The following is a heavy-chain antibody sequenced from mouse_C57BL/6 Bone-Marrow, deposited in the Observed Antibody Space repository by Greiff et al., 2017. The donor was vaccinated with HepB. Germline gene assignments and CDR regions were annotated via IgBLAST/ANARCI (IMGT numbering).Heavy chain of an antibody. CDR1: GFTFSDAW. Sequence: EVNVVESGGGLVQPGGSMKLSCAASGFTFSDAWMDWVRQSPEKGLEWVAEIRNKANNHATYYAESVKGRFTISRDDSKSSVYLQMNSLRAEDTGIYYCTRGPLLRFLYYAMDYWGQGTSVTVSS. J-gene: IGHJ4*01. CDR3: TRGPLLRFLYYAMDY. D-gene: IGHD1-1*01. CDR2: IRNKANNHAT. V-gene: IGHV6-6*01.